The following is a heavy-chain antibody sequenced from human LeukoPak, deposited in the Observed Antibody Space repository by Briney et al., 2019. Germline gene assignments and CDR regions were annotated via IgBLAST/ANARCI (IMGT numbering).Heavy chain of an antibody. J-gene: IGHJ6*03. CDR2: INHSGST. CDR3: ARGRRVVVKRPYYYYYMDV. CDR1: GGSFSGYY. V-gene: IGHV4-34*01. Sequence: SETLSLTCAVYGGSFSGYYWSWIRQPPGKGLEWIGEINHSGSTNYNPSLKSRVTISVDTSKNQFSLKLSSVTAADTAVYYCARGRRVVVKRPYYYYYMDVWGKGTTVIVSS. D-gene: IGHD3-22*01.